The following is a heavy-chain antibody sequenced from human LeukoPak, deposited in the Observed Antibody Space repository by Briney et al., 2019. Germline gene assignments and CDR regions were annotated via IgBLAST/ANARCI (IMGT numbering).Heavy chain of an antibody. D-gene: IGHD3-16*01. CDR1: GYTFTGCY. CDR2: INPNSGGT. CDR3: ASDTMGDLTNWSDP. J-gene: IGHJ5*02. V-gene: IGHV1-2*02. Sequence: GASVKVSCKASGYTFTGCYMHWVRQAPGQGLEWMGWINPNSGGTNYAQKFQGRVTMTRDTSISTAYMELSRLRSDDTAVYYCASDTMGDLTNWSDPWGQGTLVTVSS.